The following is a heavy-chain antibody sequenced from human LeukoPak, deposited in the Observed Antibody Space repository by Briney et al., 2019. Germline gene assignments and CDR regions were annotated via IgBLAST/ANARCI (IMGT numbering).Heavy chain of an antibody. J-gene: IGHJ4*02. V-gene: IGHV3-15*05. CDR3: ITDFSHFDFSSGYYSY. CDR2: IKSNLDGGTT. CDR1: GFTFTSAW. D-gene: IGHD3-3*01. Sequence: PGGSLRLSCAASGFTFTSAWMVWVRQAPGKGLEWVGRIKSNLDGGTTDFAAPVKGRFSISRDDLARTLYLQMNNLKADDTGVYYCITDFSHFDFSSGYYSYWGQGSLVTVSS.